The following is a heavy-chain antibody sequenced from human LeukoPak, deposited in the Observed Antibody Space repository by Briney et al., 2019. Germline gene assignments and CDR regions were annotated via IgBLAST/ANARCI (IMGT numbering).Heavy chain of an antibody. D-gene: IGHD3-22*01. CDR1: GFTFSSYS. V-gene: IGHV3-21*01. CDR3: ARETIVVAPVRAFDI. Sequence: GGSLRLSCAASGFTFSSYSMNWVRQAPGKGLEWVSSISSSSSYIYYADSVKGRFTISRDNAKNSLYLQMYSLRAEDTAVYYWARETIVVAPVRAFDIWGQGTMVTVSS. CDR2: ISSSSSYI. J-gene: IGHJ3*02.